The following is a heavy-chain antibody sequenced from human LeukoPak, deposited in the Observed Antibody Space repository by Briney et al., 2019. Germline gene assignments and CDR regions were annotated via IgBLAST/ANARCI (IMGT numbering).Heavy chain of an antibody. CDR3: ARDLYYGSDAFDI. J-gene: IGHJ3*02. D-gene: IGHD3-10*01. CDR1: GFTFNTYG. V-gene: IGHV3-23*01. Sequence: GGSLRLSCEVSGFTFNTYGMSWVRQGPGKGLEWVSAISASGTSTYNADSVKGRFTISRDNAKNTLYLQMNSLRAEDTAVYYCARDLYYGSDAFDIWGQGTMVTVSS. CDR2: ISASGTST.